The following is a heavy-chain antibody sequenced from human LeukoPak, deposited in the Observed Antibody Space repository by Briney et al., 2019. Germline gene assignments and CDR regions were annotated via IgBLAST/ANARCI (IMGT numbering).Heavy chain of an antibody. V-gene: IGHV4-39*01. CDR1: GGSISSSSYY. CDR2: IYYSGST. D-gene: IGHD3-22*01. Sequence: SETLSLTCTVSGGSISSSSYYWGWIRQPPGKGLEWIGSIYYSGSTYYNPSLKSRVTISVDTSKNQFSLKLSSVTAADTAVYYCVRQVIVVVPPNAFDIWGQGTMVTVSS. J-gene: IGHJ3*02. CDR3: VRQVIVVVPPNAFDI.